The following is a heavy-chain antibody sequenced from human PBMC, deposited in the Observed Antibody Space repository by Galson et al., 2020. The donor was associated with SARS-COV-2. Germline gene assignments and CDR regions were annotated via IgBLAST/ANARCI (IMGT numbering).Heavy chain of an antibody. V-gene: IGHV3-30-3*01. CDR2: ISYDGSNK. CDR1: GFTFSSYA. J-gene: IGHJ6*02. D-gene: IGHD3-3*01. Sequence: TGGSLSLSCAASGFTFSSYAMHWVRQAPGKGLEWVAVISYDGSNKYYADSVKGRFTISRDNSKNTLYLQMNSLRAEDTAVYYCARDQYYYDFWSGYMGSVYYYYYYGMDVWGQGTTVTVSS. CDR3: ARDQYYYDFWSGYMGSVYYYYYYGMDV.